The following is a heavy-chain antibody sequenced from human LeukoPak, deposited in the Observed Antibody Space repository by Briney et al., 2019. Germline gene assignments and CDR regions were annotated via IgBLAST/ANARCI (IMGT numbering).Heavy chain of an antibody. V-gene: IGHV3-33*06. CDR3: AKEGYCSGGSCYPWFDP. CDR2: IWYDGSNK. CDR1: GFTFSSYG. Sequence: PGGSLRLSCAASGFTFSSYGMHWVRQAPGKGLEWVAVIWYDGSNKYYADSVKGRFIISRDNSKNTLYLQMNSLRAEDTAVYYCAKEGYCSGGSCYPWFDPWGQGTLVTVSS. D-gene: IGHD2-15*01. J-gene: IGHJ5*02.